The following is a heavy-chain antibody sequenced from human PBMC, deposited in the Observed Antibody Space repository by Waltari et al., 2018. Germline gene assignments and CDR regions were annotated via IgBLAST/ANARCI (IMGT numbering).Heavy chain of an antibody. CDR3: ARDGWFNPKAFDI. J-gene: IGHJ3*02. CDR1: GYTFPSYA. V-gene: IGHV1-3*01. Sequence: QVQLVQSGAEVKKPGASVKVSCKASGYTFPSYAMHWVRQAPGQRLEWMGRINAGNGNTKYSQKCQGRVTITRDTSASTAYMELSSLRSEDTAVYYCARDGWFNPKAFDIWGQGTMVTVSS. D-gene: IGHD2-15*01. CDR2: INAGNGNT.